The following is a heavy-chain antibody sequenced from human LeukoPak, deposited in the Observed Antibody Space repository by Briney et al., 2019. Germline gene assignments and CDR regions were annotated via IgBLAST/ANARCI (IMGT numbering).Heavy chain of an antibody. D-gene: IGHD5-18*01. CDR2: INQDGSEK. J-gene: IGHJ4*02. CDR3: ARVPKIYYSYAFDY. Sequence: GGSLRLSCAASGFTFSSYWMSWVRKAPGKGLEWVANINQDGSEKYYLDSAKGRFTISRDNAKNSLYLQMNSLRAEDTALYYCARVPKIYYSYAFDYWGQGTLVTVSS. V-gene: IGHV3-7*03. CDR1: GFTFSSYW.